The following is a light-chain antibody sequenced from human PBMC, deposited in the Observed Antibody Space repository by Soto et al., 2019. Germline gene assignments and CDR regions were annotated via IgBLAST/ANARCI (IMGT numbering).Light chain of an antibody. Sequence: EIVLTQSPGTLSLSPGERATLSCRASQSVSSSYLAWYQQKPGQAPRLLIYGASSRATGIPDRFSGSGSGTDFTLTISRLEPEDFAVYYCQQYGSSPPRTFGQGTSWRSN. CDR1: QSVSSSY. CDR3: QQYGSSPPRT. J-gene: IGKJ2*01. CDR2: GAS. V-gene: IGKV3-20*01.